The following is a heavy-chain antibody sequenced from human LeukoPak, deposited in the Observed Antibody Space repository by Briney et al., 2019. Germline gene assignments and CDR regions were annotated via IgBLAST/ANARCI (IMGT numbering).Heavy chain of an antibody. Sequence: GRSLRLSCAASGFTFSNYEMNWVRQAPGKGLEWVSYMSSSGRSIYYADSVKGRFTISRDKAQNSLYLQMNSLRAEDTAVYYCARSGTGVFDFWGQGTLVTVSS. V-gene: IGHV3-48*03. J-gene: IGHJ4*02. CDR1: GFTFSNYE. CDR3: ARSGTGVFDF. CDR2: MSSSGRSI. D-gene: IGHD3-10*01.